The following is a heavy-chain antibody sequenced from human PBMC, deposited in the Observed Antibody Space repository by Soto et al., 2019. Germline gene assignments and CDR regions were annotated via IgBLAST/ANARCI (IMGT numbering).Heavy chain of an antibody. D-gene: IGHD2-15*01. CDR2: IIPIFGTA. Sequence: VKVSCKASGGTFSSYAISWVRQAPGQGLEWMGGIIPIFGTANYAQKFQGRVTITADESTSTAYMELSSLRSEDTAVYYCARDQVGYCSGGSCSIYYYYGMDVWGQGTTVTVSS. CDR1: GGTFSSYA. CDR3: ARDQVGYCSGGSCSIYYYYGMDV. V-gene: IGHV1-69*13. J-gene: IGHJ6*02.